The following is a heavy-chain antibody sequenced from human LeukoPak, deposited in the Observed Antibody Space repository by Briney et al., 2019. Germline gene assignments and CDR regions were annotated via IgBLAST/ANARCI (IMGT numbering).Heavy chain of an antibody. Sequence: ASVKVSCKASGYTFTGYYMHWVRQAPGQGLEWMGWINPNSGATLYAQKFQGRVTMTRDTSINTAYMELSRLRSDDTAVYYCTRAKRVIFDYWGQGTLVTVSS. CDR1: GYTFTGYY. CDR2: INPNSGAT. D-gene: IGHD1-1*01. J-gene: IGHJ4*02. V-gene: IGHV1-2*02. CDR3: TRAKRVIFDY.